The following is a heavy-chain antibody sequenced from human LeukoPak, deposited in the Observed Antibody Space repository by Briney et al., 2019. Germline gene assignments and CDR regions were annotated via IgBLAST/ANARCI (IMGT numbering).Heavy chain of an antibody. D-gene: IGHD3-3*01. J-gene: IGHJ5*02. CDR2: INPNSGGT. CDR1: GYTFTGYY. CDR3: ARAPNILSIFGVVIISWFDP. Sequence: VASVKVSCTASGYTFTGYYMHWVRQAPGQGLEWMGWINPNSGGTNYAQKFQGRVTMTRDTSISTAYMELSRLRSDDTAVYYCARAPNILSIFGVVIISWFDPWGQGTLVTVSS. V-gene: IGHV1-2*02.